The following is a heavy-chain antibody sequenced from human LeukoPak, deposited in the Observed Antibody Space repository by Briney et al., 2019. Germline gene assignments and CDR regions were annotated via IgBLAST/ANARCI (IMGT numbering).Heavy chain of an antibody. J-gene: IGHJ2*01. V-gene: IGHV3-53*01. CDR1: GFAVSTNY. D-gene: IGHD3-3*02. CDR2: LYSGSDT. CDR3: ARVGDHFHWYLDL. Sequence: PGGSLRLSCAAPGFAVSTNYMNWVRQAPGRGLEWVSILYSGSDTYYADSVKGRFTISRDSSKNILSLQMNNLRVEDTAVYYCARVGDHFHWYLDLWGRGTRVTVSS.